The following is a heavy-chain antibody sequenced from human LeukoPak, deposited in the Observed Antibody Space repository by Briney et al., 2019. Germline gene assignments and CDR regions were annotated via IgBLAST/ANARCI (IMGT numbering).Heavy chain of an antibody. V-gene: IGHV1-8*03. CDR3: GRASQWELPYYYYGMDV. CDR2: MNLNSGDT. J-gene: IGHJ6*02. Sequence: ASVKVSCKASGYTFTNYDINWVRQASGQGLEWMGWMNLNSGDTVYAQKFQGRVTITRNTSISTAYMELSSLGSEDTAVYYCGRASQWELPYYYYGMDVWGQGTTVTVSS. D-gene: IGHD1-26*01. CDR1: GYTFTNYD.